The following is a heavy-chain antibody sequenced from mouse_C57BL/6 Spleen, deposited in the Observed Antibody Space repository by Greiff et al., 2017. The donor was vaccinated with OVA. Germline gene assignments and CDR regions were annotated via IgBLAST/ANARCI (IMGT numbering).Heavy chain of an antibody. J-gene: IGHJ2*01. CDR1: GFTFSDYY. Sequence: EVKLVESEGGLVQPGSSMKLSCTASGFTFSDYYLAWVRQVPEKGLEWVANINYDGSSTYYLDSLKSRFIISRDNAKNILYLQMSSLKSEDTATYYCARGPRNYFDYWGQGTTLTVSS. CDR2: INYDGSST. V-gene: IGHV5-16*01. CDR3: ARGPRNYFDY.